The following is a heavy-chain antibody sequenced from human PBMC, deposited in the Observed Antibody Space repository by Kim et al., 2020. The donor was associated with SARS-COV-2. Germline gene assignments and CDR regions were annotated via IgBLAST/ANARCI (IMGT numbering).Heavy chain of an antibody. CDR2: ISAYNGNT. Sequence: ASVKVSCKASGYTFTSYGISWVRQAPGQGLEWMGWISAYNGNTNYAQKLQGRVTMTTDTSTSTAYMELRSLRSDDTAVYYCASIFGDYVWGSYRYDYYFDYWGQGTLVTVSS. CDR1: GYTFTSYG. J-gene: IGHJ4*02. D-gene: IGHD3-16*02. CDR3: ASIFGDYVWGSYRYDYYFDY. V-gene: IGHV1-18*01.